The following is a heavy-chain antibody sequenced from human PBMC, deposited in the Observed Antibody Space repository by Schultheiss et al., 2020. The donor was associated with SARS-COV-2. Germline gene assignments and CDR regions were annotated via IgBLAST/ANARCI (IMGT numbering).Heavy chain of an antibody. CDR2: ISSNGGST. CDR3: VKDQGNGIEVYYYYGMDV. D-gene: IGHD4-23*01. J-gene: IGHJ6*02. V-gene: IGHV3-64D*06. Sequence: GGSLRLSCSASGFTFSNYALHWVRQAPGKGLEYVSAISSNGGSTYYADSVKGRFTISRDNSKNTLYLQMSSLRAEDTAVYYCVKDQGNGIEVYYYYGMDVWGQGTTVTVSS. CDR1: GFTFSNYA.